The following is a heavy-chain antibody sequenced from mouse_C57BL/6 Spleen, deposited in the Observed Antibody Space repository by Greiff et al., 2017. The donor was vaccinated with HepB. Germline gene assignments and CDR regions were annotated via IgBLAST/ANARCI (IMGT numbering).Heavy chain of an antibody. CDR1: GFNIQNTY. Sequence: LQQSVAELVRPGASVKLSCTASGFNIQNTYMHWVKQRPEQGLEWIGRIDPANGNTKYAPKFQGKATITADTSSNTAYLQLSSLTSEDTAIYYCARGDVGAMDYWGQGTSVTVSS. CDR2: IDPANGNT. J-gene: IGHJ4*01. V-gene: IGHV14-3*01. CDR3: ARGDVGAMDY. D-gene: IGHD3-3*01.